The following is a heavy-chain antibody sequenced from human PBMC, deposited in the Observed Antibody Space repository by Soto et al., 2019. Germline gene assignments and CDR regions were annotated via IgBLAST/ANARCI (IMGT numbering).Heavy chain of an antibody. CDR3: ARGKVVVPAAGGDYCCMDV. CDR1: GGTFHNYG. J-gene: IGHJ6*02. D-gene: IGHD2-2*01. V-gene: IGHV1-69*13. Sequence: AVKVPYKASGGTFHNYGSRWVRQAPGAGLEWMGSIIPIFGTANYSQKFQSRVTITADESTSTAYMVRSSLRSEDTAVYYCARGKVVVPAAGGDYCCMDVWGQGTTVTVSS. CDR2: IIPIFGTA.